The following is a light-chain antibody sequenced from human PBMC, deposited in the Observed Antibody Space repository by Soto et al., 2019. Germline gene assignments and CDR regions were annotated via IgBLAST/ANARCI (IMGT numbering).Light chain of an antibody. V-gene: IGKV3-15*01. J-gene: IGKJ4*01. CDR1: QPLNNN. CDR3: QHYRSSPLT. Sequence: EIVMTKSPATLSVSQGDRATLSCRAGQPLNNNVAWYQHKPGQAPRLLIYGASTRATGISARFSGSGSGTEFTLTISSLLSEDFAVYYCQHYRSSPLTFGGGTKADIK. CDR2: GAS.